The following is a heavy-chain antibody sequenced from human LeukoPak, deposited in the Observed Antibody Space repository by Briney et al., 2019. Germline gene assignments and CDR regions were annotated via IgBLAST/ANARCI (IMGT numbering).Heavy chain of an antibody. D-gene: IGHD5-18*01. Sequence: PGRSLRLSCAASGFTFSSYSMNWVRQAPGKGLEWVSSISSSSSYIYYADSVKGRFTISRDNAKNSLYLQMNSLRAEDTAVYYCARDYRGYSYGFFDYWGQGTLVTVSS. CDR2: ISSSSSYI. V-gene: IGHV3-21*01. CDR3: ARDYRGYSYGFFDY. CDR1: GFTFSSYS. J-gene: IGHJ4*02.